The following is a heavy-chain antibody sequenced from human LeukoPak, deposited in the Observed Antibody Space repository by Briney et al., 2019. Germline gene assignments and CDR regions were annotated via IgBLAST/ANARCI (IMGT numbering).Heavy chain of an antibody. CDR3: ARDLDSSSWSGSGLDYYYGMDV. J-gene: IGHJ6*02. CDR1: GGSISSSNW. CDR2: IYHSGST. Sequence: SETLSLTCAVSGGSISSSNWWSWVRQPPGKGLEWIGEIYHSGSTNYNPSLKSRVTISVDKSKNQFSLKLSSVTAADTAVYYCARDLDSSSWSGSGLDYYYGMDVWGQGTTVTVSS. V-gene: IGHV4-4*02. D-gene: IGHD6-13*01.